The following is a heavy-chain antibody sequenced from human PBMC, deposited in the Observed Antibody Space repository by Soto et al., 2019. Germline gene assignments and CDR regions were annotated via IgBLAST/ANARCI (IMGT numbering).Heavy chain of an antibody. CDR2: INAGNDNS. J-gene: IGHJ4*02. CDR3: AAGMTTVTTLDY. Sequence: ASVKVSCKASGYTFINYAIHWVRQAPGQRLEWMGWINAGNDNSKYSQRFQGRVTITTDTSASTAYMELSSLRSEDTAVYYCAAGMTTVTTLDYWGQGTLVTVSS. D-gene: IGHD4-17*01. V-gene: IGHV1-3*01. CDR1: GYTFINYA.